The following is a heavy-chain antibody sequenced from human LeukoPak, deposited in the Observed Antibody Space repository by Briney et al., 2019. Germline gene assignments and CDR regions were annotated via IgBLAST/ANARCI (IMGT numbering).Heavy chain of an antibody. D-gene: IGHD1-26*01. J-gene: IGHJ5*02. CDR3: AREGVGATMAT. CDR2: TYYRSKWYN. V-gene: IGHV6-1*01. CDR1: GDTVSNKNAA. Sequence: SQILSLNCAISGDTVSNKNAAWKWIRQSPSRGLEWLGRTYYRSKWYNDYAVSMKGRIDINPDTSKNQFSLQQNPVTPEDTAVYFCAREGVGATMATWGQGTLVTVSS.